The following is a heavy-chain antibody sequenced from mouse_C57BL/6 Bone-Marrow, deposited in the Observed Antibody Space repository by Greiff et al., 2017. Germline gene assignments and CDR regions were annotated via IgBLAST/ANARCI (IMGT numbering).Heavy chain of an antibody. CDR1: GYTFTSYW. CDR2: IDPSVSNT. CDR3: AREGEVALYAMDD. V-gene: IGHV1-69*01. J-gene: IGHJ4*01. D-gene: IGHD1-1*01. Sequence: QVQLQQPGAELVMPGASVKLSCKASGYTFTSYWMHWVKQRPGQGLEWIGEIDPSVSNTNYNQKFKGKSTLTVDKSSSTAYMQLSSLTSEDSAVYYGAREGEVALYAMDDWGQGTSVTVSS.